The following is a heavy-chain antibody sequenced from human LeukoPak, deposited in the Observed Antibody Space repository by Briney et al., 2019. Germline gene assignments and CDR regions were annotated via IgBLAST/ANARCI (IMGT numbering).Heavy chain of an antibody. CDR3: ESECCSCTTCPELTEFDP. D-gene: IGHD2-2*01. J-gene: IGHJ5*02. V-gene: IGHV1-2*02. Sequence: SVKVSCKASGYTFTGYYMHWVRQAPGQGLEWMGWINPNSGGTNYAQKFQGRVTITRDTSISTDYLELSRLRSDDTAVYYCESECCSCTTCPELTEFDPWGQGTLVTVSS. CDR2: INPNSGGT. CDR1: GYTFTGYY.